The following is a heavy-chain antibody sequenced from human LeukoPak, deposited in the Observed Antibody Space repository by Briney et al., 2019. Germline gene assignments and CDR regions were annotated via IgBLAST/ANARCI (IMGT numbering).Heavy chain of an antibody. J-gene: IGHJ5*02. CDR2: INPSGTGT. CDR1: GYTITNNY. Sequence: ASVKVSCKASGYTITNNYMHWVRQAPGQGLEWMGVINPSGTGTSYAQKFQGRVTTTRDTSTSTLYMELSSLRSEDTAFYYCATDHSMADTAWWFDPWGQGTLVTVSS. D-gene: IGHD5-24*01. V-gene: IGHV1-46*01. CDR3: ATDHSMADTAWWFDP.